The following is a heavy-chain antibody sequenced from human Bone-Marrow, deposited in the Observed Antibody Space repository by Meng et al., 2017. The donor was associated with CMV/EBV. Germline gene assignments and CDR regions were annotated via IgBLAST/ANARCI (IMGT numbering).Heavy chain of an antibody. CDR1: GYTFTGYY. CDR2: INPNSGGT. D-gene: IGHD3-3*01. J-gene: IGHJ4*02. V-gene: IGHV1-2*02. CDR3: ANSTYYDFWSGL. Sequence: ASVKVSCKASGYTFTGYYMHWVRQAPGQGLEWMGWINPNSGGTNYAQKFQGRVTMTRNTSISTAYMELSSLRSEDTAVYYCANSTYYDFWSGLWGQGTLVTVSS.